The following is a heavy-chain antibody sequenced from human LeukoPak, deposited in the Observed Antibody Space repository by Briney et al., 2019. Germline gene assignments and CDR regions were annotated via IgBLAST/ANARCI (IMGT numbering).Heavy chain of an antibody. D-gene: IGHD3-22*01. CDR3: ARNYYDSSGYYYVALDY. V-gene: IGHV1-18*01. J-gene: IGHJ4*02. CDR2: ISPENGDT. CDR1: GYTFVNFG. Sequence: ASVKVSCKASGYTFVNFGLIWVRQAPGQGLEWMGWISPENGDTNYAQKLQGRVTMTTDTSTSTAYMELRSLRSDDTAVYYCARNYYDSSGYYYVALDYWGQGTLVTVSS.